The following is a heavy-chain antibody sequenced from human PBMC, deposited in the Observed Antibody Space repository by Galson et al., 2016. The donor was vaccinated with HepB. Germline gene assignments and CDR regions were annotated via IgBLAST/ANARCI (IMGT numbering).Heavy chain of an antibody. Sequence: SLRLSCAASGFTFSGYNLNWVRQAPGKGLEWVSSISPRSNNIYYADSVKGRFTISRDNAKSSLSLQMNSLGAEDTALYFCARDFRYGGTPRALDIWGQGTMVIVSS. J-gene: IGHJ3*02. V-gene: IGHV3-21*06. CDR1: GFTFSGYN. D-gene: IGHD1-26*01. CDR2: ISPRSNNI. CDR3: ARDFRYGGTPRALDI.